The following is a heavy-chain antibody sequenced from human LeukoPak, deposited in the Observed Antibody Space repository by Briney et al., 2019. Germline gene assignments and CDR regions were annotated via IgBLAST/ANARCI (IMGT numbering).Heavy chain of an antibody. Sequence: SETLSLTCTVSGGAISSYYWSWIRQPPGKGLEWIGYIYYSGSTNYNPSLKSRVTISVDTSKNQFSLKLSSVTAADTAVYYCARSITSSWYGDFQHWGQGTLVTVSS. CDR2: IYYSGST. D-gene: IGHD6-13*01. CDR1: GGAISSYY. J-gene: IGHJ1*01. CDR3: ARSITSSWYGDFQH. V-gene: IGHV4-59*01.